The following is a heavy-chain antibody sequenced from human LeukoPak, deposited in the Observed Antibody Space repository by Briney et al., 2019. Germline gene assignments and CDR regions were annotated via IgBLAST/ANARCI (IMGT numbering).Heavy chain of an antibody. CDR1: GGSISSYY. CDR2: IYYSGST. D-gene: IGHD3-22*01. Sequence: SETLSLTCTVSGGSISSYYWSWIRQPPGKGLEWIGYIYYSGSTNYNPSLKSRVTISVDTSKNQFSLKLSSVTAADTAVYYCASGYYDRSGYHYWGQGTLVTVSS. J-gene: IGHJ4*02. CDR3: ASGYYDRSGYHY. V-gene: IGHV4-59*01.